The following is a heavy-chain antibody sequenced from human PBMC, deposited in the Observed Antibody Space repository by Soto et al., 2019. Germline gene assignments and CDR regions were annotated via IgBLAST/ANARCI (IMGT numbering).Heavy chain of an antibody. CDR1: GGTFSSYA. D-gene: IGHD2-21*02. CDR2: IIPIFGTA. CDR3: ARGGLVGVVVTAIQTDAFDI. Sequence: SVKVSCKASGGTFSSYAISWVRQAPGQGLEWMGGIIPIFGTANYAQKFQGRVTITADESTSTAYMELSSLRSEDTAVYYCARGGLVGVVVTAIQTDAFDIWGQGTMVTVSS. V-gene: IGHV1-69*13. J-gene: IGHJ3*02.